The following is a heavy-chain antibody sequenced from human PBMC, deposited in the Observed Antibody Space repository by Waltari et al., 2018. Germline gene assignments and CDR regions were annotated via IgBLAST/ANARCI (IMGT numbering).Heavy chain of an antibody. CDR2: IYHSGST. CDR1: GYSISSGYY. CDR3: ARALAVAGTHLHFDY. J-gene: IGHJ4*02. Sequence: QVHLQASGPGLVKPSETLSLTCAVSGYSISSGYYWGWIRQPPGKGLEWIVCIYHSGSTNYNPSLKSRVTISVDTSKNQFSLKLSSVTAADTAVYYCARALAVAGTHLHFDYWGQGTLVTVSS. V-gene: IGHV4-38-2*01. D-gene: IGHD6-19*01.